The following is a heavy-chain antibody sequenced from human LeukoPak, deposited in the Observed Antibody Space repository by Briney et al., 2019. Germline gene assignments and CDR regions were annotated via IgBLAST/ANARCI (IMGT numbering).Heavy chain of an antibody. D-gene: IGHD3-3*01. CDR1: GGSISSSSYY. V-gene: IGHV4-39*07. CDR2: IYYSGST. Sequence: SETLSLTCTVSGGSISSSSYYWGWIRQPPGKGLEWIGSIYYSGSTYYNPSLKSRVTISVDTSKNQFSLKLSSVTAADTAVYYCGSFWSGYYAYWGQGTLVTVSS. J-gene: IGHJ4*02. CDR3: GSFWSGYYAY.